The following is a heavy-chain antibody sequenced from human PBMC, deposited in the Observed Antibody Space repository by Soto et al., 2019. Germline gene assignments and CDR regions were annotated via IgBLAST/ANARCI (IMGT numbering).Heavy chain of an antibody. CDR1: GDSVSSNSAA. V-gene: IGHV6-1*01. Sequence: SQTLSLTCAISGDSVSSNSAAWNWIRQSPSRGLEWLGRTYYRSKWYNDYAVSVKSRITINPDTSKNQFSLQLNSVTPEDTAVYYCARGIVVVPAAINYYYYMDVWGKGTTVTVSS. CDR3: ARGIVVVPAAINYYYYMDV. D-gene: IGHD2-2*01. J-gene: IGHJ6*03. CDR2: TYYRSKWYN.